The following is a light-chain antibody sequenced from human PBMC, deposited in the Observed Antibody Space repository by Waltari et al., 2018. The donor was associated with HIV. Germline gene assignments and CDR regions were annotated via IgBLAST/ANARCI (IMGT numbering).Light chain of an antibody. Sequence: QSVLTQPPSASGTPGQRVTISCSGGSSNIGLYHVYWYQQFLGTAPKLLIYRDNQLPPVVPDRFSGSKSGTSASLFISGLWSEDEADYYCAAWDDRLSCLFGGGTKVTVL. CDR1: SSNIGLYH. V-gene: IGLV1-47*03. J-gene: IGLJ2*01. CDR2: RDN. CDR3: AAWDDRLSCL.